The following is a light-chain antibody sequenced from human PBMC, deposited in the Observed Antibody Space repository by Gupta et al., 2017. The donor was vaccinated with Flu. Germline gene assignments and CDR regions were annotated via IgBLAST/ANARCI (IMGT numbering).Light chain of an antibody. CDR3: KQYANWPWA. CDR1: HCFVYSDGNTD. CDR2: LVS. J-gene: IGKJ1*01. V-gene: IGKV2-30*01. Sequence: VVMTPSPIFTPVAVGQPAFISSTSSHCFVYSDGNTDLHWYQQRPGQSPRRLIYLVSTRDSGVPDRFSGSGSGTDFTLNISRLEAEDVGVYFCKQYANWPWAFGQGTKVEIK.